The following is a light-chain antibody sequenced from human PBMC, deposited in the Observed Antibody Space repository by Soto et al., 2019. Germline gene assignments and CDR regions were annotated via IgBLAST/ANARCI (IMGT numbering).Light chain of an antibody. CDR3: AAWDDGLNGWL. CDR1: SSDVGAYDY. Sequence: QSVLTQPPSASGSLGRSVTISCTGTSSDVGAYDYVSWYQQHPGEAPTLIIYEVFKRPAGVPARFSGSKSGNTASLTVSWLQAADEADYYCAAWDDGLNGWLFGGGTKLTVL. V-gene: IGLV2-8*01. CDR2: EVF. J-gene: IGLJ3*02.